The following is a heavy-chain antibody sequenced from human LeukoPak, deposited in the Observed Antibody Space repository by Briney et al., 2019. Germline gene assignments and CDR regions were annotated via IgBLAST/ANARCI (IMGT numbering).Heavy chain of an antibody. CDR3: AKDGYGDYWEFQYSQH. CDR2: LSGSGGST. Sequence: GGSLRLSCAASGFTFSSYGMSWVRQAPGQGLEWVSALSGSGGSTYYADSVKGRFTISRDNSKNTLYLQMNSLRAEDTAVYYCAKDGYGDYWEFQYSQHWGQGTLVTVSS. CDR1: GFTFSSYG. D-gene: IGHD4-17*01. J-gene: IGHJ1*01. V-gene: IGHV3-23*01.